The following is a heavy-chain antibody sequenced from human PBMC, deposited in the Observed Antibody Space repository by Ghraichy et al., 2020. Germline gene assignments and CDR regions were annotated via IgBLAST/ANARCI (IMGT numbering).Heavy chain of an antibody. Sequence: GGSLRLSCAASGFTFDDYTMHWVRQAPGKGLEWVSLISWDGGSTYYADSVKGRFTISRDNSKNSLYLQMNSLRTEDTALYYCAKEIRGGAVAGSNYYYYGMDVWGQGTTVTVSS. CDR2: ISWDGGST. CDR3: AKEIRGGAVAGSNYYYYGMDV. J-gene: IGHJ6*02. CDR1: GFTFDDYT. D-gene: IGHD6-19*01. V-gene: IGHV3-43*01.